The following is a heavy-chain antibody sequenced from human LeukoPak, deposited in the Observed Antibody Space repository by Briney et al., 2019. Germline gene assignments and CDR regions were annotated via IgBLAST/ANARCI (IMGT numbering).Heavy chain of an antibody. CDR2: ISSNGGST. J-gene: IGHJ6*03. Sequence: HTGGSLRLSCAASGFTFSSYAMHWVRQAPGKGLEYVSAISSNGGSTYYANSVKGRFTISRDNSKNTLYLQMGSLRAEDMAVYYCARVGNWNVDYYYMDVWGKGTTVTVSS. V-gene: IGHV3-64*01. CDR1: GFTFSSYA. CDR3: ARVGNWNVDYYYMDV. D-gene: IGHD1-1*01.